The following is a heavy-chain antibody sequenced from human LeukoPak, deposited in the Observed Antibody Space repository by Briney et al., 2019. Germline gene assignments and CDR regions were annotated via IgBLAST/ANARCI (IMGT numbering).Heavy chain of an antibody. CDR1: GDSITSGDYY. CDR3: ARHLSGSSWFDP. CDR2: MHYTGNT. J-gene: IGHJ5*02. D-gene: IGHD1-26*01. Sequence: PSQTLSLTCTVSGDSITSGDYYWTWIRQPSGKGLEWVAYMHYTGNTYYNSSLKSRLTISVDTSKNQFSLRLSFVTAADTAMYYCARHLSGSSWFDPWGQGTLVTVSS. V-gene: IGHV4-30-4*08.